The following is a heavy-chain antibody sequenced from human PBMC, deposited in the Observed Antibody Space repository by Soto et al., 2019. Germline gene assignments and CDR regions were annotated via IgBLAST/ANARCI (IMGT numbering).Heavy chain of an antibody. CDR1: GFAFDAYW. CDR2: IDYDGTTT. Sequence: GGSLRLSCVASGFAFDAYWMHWVRQVPGEGPVWVSRIDYDGTTTTYADSVKGRFTISRDNAKNTLYLQMNSLRAEDTGVYYCTRGHRTSSAGTRAYWGPGTLVTVSS. D-gene: IGHD6-13*01. CDR3: TRGHRTSSAGTRAY. V-gene: IGHV3-74*01. J-gene: IGHJ4*02.